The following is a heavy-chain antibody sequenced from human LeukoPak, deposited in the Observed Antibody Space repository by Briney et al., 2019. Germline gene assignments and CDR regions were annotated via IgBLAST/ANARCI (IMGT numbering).Heavy chain of an antibody. CDR1: GFTFSSYT. Sequence: GGSLRLSCAASGFTFSSYTMNWVRQAPGKGLEWVSSISSGSNYIYYADSVKGRFTISRDNAKNSLYLQMNSLRAEDTAVYYCARDIVVVPAASPSYYMDVWGKGTTVTISS. J-gene: IGHJ6*03. CDR3: ARDIVVVPAASPSYYMDV. V-gene: IGHV3-21*01. CDR2: ISSGSNYI. D-gene: IGHD2-2*01.